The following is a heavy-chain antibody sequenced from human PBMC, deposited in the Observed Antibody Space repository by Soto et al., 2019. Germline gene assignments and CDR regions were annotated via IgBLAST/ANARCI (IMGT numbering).Heavy chain of an antibody. CDR2: IKSKTDGGAA. D-gene: IGHD3-10*01. J-gene: IGHJ5*02. V-gene: IGHV3-15*01. CDR1: GFNFNNAW. CDR3: TTDSPIYYDSGKNTP. Sequence: GGSLRLSCAASGFNFNNAWMTWVRQAPGKGLEWVGRIKSKTDGGAAEWAAPVTGRFDISRDDSKSMLYLQMNGLKTEDTAVYYCTTDSPIYYDSGKNTPWGQGTLVTVSS.